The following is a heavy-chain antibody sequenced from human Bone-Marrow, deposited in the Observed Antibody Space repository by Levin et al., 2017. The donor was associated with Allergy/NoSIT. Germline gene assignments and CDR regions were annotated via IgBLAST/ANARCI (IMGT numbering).Heavy chain of an antibody. D-gene: IGHD6-19*01. CDR1: GFTFSSYG. CDR2: ISYDGSNK. Sequence: GGSLRLSCAASGFTFSSYGMHWVRQAPGKGLEWVAVISYDGSNKYYADSVKGRFTISRDNSKNTLYLQMNSLRAEDTAVYYCAKEAIAVAGTNLPFYDYYGMDVWGQGTTVTVSS. V-gene: IGHV3-30*18. J-gene: IGHJ6*02. CDR3: AKEAIAVAGTNLPFYDYYGMDV.